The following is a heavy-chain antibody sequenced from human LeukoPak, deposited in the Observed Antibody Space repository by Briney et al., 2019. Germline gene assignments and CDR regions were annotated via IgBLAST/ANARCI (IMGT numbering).Heavy chain of an antibody. J-gene: IGHJ4*02. D-gene: IGHD3-3*01. CDR1: GFTFSSYE. Sequence: GGSLRLSCAASGFTFSSYEMNWVRQAPGKGLEWVSSISSSSSYIYYADSVKGRFTISRDNAKNSLYLQMNSLRAEDTAVYYCASSGYYDFWSGGDWGQGTLVTVSS. V-gene: IGHV3-21*01. CDR2: ISSSSSYI. CDR3: ASSGYYDFWSGGD.